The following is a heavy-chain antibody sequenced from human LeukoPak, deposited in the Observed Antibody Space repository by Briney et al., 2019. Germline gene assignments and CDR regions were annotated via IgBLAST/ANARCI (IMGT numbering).Heavy chain of an antibody. D-gene: IGHD3-22*01. CDR3: ATYYDISGYRFDY. J-gene: IGHJ4*02. CDR2: VLRSGST. V-gene: IGHV4-34*12. Sequence: ETSETLSLTCAVYGGSFSGYYWSWIRQPPGKGLEWIGEVLRSGSTNYNPSLKSRVTMPIDTSKNQFSLKLNSVTAADTAVYYCATYYDISGYRFDYWGQGTLVTVSS. CDR1: GGSFSGYY.